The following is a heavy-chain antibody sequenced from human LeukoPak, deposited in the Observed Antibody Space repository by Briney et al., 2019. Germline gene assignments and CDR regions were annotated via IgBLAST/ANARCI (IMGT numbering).Heavy chain of an antibody. CDR1: EFTFSSYN. V-gene: IGHV3-21*01. Sequence: GGSLRLSCAASEFTFSSYNMNWVRQAPGKGLEWVSSISSSSNYIYYADSVKGRFTISRDNAKNTLYLQMNSLRAGDTAVYYCARDLGWNRLDPWGQGTLVTVSS. J-gene: IGHJ5*02. CDR2: ISSSSNYI. CDR3: ARDLGWNRLDP. D-gene: IGHD6-19*01.